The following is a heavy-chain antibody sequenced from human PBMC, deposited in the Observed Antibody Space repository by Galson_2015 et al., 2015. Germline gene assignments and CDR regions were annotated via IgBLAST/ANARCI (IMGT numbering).Heavy chain of an antibody. CDR3: AKVTGRLWIAAAPN. V-gene: IGHV3-30*18. CDR2: ISYDGSNK. D-gene: IGHD6-13*01. Sequence: SLRLSCAASGFTFSSYGMHWVRQAPGKGLEWVAVISYDGSNKYYADSVKGRFTISRDNSKNTLYLQMNSLRAEDTAVYYCAKVTGRLWIAAAPNWGQGTLVTVSS. J-gene: IGHJ4*02. CDR1: GFTFSSYG.